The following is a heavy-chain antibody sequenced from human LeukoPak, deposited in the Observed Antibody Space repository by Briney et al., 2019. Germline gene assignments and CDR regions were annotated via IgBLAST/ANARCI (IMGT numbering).Heavy chain of an antibody. CDR2: ISSSGSTI. Sequence: GGSLRLSCAASGFTFSSYAMSWVRQAPGKGLEWVSAISSSGSTIYYADSVKGRFTISRDNAKNSLYLQMNSLRAEDTAVYYCARMAGTGFRDYWGQGTLVTVSS. V-gene: IGHV3-21*04. CDR3: ARMAGTGFRDY. D-gene: IGHD6-19*01. J-gene: IGHJ4*02. CDR1: GFTFSSYA.